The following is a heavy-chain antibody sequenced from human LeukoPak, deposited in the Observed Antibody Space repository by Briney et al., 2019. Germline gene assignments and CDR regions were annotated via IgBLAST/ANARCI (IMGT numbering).Heavy chain of an antibody. CDR3: AREGPGIHYGVPPDY. CDR1: GFTFSSYN. CDR2: ISSSSSTI. J-gene: IGHJ4*02. V-gene: IGHV3-48*02. Sequence: GGSLRLSCAASGFTFSSYNMNWVRQAPGKGLEWVSYISSSSSTIYYADSVKGRFTISRDNAKNSLYLQMNSLRDEDTAVYYCAREGPGIHYGVPPDYWGQGTLVTVFS. D-gene: IGHD4-17*01.